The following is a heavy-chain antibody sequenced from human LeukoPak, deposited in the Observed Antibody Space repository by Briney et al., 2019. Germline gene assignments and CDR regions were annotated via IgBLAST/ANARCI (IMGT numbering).Heavy chain of an antibody. D-gene: IGHD5-24*01. V-gene: IGHV1-2*02. J-gene: IGHJ4*02. Sequence: ASVKVSCKTSGYTFTGYYIHWVRQAPGQGLEWMGWINPNSGDTNYAQKFQGRVTMPRDTSISTAYMELTRLGFDDTAVYYCARDRYGDGFAHFDYWGQGALVTVSS. CDR1: GYTFTGYY. CDR2: INPNSGDT. CDR3: ARDRYGDGFAHFDY.